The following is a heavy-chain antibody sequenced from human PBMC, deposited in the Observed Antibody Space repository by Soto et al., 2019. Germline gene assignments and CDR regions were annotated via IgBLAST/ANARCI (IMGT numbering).Heavy chain of an antibody. V-gene: IGHV3-66*01. D-gene: IGHD5-12*01. CDR1: GSTVSRNY. CDR2: IYSDGST. Sequence: EVHLVESGGGLVQPGGSLRLSCAASGSTVSRNYMSWVRQAPGTGLEWVSVIYSDGSTYYADSVRGRFTISRDNSKNTLYLQMNSLRVEDTALYYCANQRGGYDRDFDHWGQGTLVTVSS. CDR3: ANQRGGYDRDFDH. J-gene: IGHJ4*02.